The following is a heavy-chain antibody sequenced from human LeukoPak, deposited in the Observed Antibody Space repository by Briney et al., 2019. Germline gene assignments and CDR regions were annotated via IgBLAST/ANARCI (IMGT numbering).Heavy chain of an antibody. CDR3: ARDPSQRRFGESLDC. CDR2: ISSSSSYI. V-gene: IGHV3-21*01. CDR1: GFTFSSYS. D-gene: IGHD3-10*01. Sequence: PGGSLRLSCAASGFTFSSYSMNWVRQAPGKGLEWVSSISSSSSYIYYAGSVKGRFTISRDNAKNSLYLQMNSLRAEDTAVYYCARDPSQRRFGESLDCWGQGTLVTVSS. J-gene: IGHJ4*02.